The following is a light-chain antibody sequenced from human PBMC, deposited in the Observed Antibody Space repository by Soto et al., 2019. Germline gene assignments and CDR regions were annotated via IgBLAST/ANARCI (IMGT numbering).Light chain of an antibody. CDR1: QSVLYSSNSKNY. CDR2: WAS. Sequence: DIVMTQSPDSLAVSLGERATINCKSSQSVLYSSNSKNYLAWYQQKPGQPPKLLIYWASTRESGVPDRFSGSGSGTDFTLSSCSLQAEDVAIYYCQPRYSTPYSCGQGTKLEIK. V-gene: IGKV4-1*01. J-gene: IGKJ2*01. CDR3: QPRYSTPYS.